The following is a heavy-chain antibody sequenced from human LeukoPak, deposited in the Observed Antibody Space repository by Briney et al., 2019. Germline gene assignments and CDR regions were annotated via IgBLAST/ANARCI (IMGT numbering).Heavy chain of an antibody. Sequence: GGSLRLSCAASGFTFSNYNMNWVRQAPGKGLEWVSSISSSSSYIYYADSLKGRFTISRDNAKNSVYLQMNSLRAEDTAVYYCARDEVATISDYWSQGTLVTVSS. CDR1: GFTFSNYN. CDR2: ISSSSSYI. D-gene: IGHD5-12*01. J-gene: IGHJ4*02. V-gene: IGHV3-21*01. CDR3: ARDEVATISDY.